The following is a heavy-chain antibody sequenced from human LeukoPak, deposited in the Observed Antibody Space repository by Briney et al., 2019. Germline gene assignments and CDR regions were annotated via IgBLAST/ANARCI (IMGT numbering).Heavy chain of an antibody. V-gene: IGHV3-33*01. CDR3: ARETYLAPAVN. CDR1: GFTFSSYG. CDR2: IWYDGSNK. Sequence: PPGGSLRLSCAASGFTFSSYGMHGVRQAPGKGREGVAVIWYDGSNKYYADSVKGRFTISRDNSKNTLYLQMNSLRAEDTAVYYCARETYLAPAVNWGQGTLVTVSS. D-gene: IGHD2-2*01. J-gene: IGHJ4*02.